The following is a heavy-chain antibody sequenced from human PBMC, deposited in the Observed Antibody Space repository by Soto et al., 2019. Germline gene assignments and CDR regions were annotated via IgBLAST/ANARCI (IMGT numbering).Heavy chain of an antibody. V-gene: IGHV1-2*04. CDR3: ARSGDSPLYWYFDL. D-gene: IGHD2-21*02. J-gene: IGHJ2*01. CDR1: GYTFTGYY. Sequence: QVQLVQSGAEVKKPGASVKVSCKASGYTFTGYYMHWVRQAPGQGLEWMGWINPNSGDTNYAQKFQGWVTMTRDTSISTAYMELSRLRSDDTAVYYCARSGDSPLYWYFDLWGRGTLVTVSS. CDR2: INPNSGDT.